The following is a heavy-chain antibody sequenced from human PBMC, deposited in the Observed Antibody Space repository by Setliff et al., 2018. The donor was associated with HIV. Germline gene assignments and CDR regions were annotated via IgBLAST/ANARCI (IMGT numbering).Heavy chain of an antibody. D-gene: IGHD3-10*01. CDR1: GFTSNNYA. J-gene: IGHJ1*01. V-gene: IGHV3-30*03. CDR2: ISYDGSNK. CDR3: ARESYFYGSGSYPTYFQH. Sequence: GGSLRLSCAASGFTSNNYAMHWVRQAPGKGLEWVSVISYDGSNKYYAESLKGRFTISRDNSRNTLYLHMSSLRAEDTAVYYCARESYFYGSGSYPTYFQHCGQGTLVTVSS.